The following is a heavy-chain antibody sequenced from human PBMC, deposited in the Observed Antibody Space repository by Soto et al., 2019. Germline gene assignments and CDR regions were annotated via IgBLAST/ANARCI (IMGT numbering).Heavy chain of an antibody. J-gene: IGHJ4*02. D-gene: IGHD6-19*01. V-gene: IGHV4-34*01. Sequence: QVRLQHWGAGLLKPSETLSLTCAVHGGSFSGYYWSWIRQPPGKGLEWIGEINHSGSIHYNPSLKSRFTISADTPNNQFSLKLSSVTAADTAVYYCARGSQWLDYWGQGALVTVSS. CDR3: ARGSQWLDY. CDR1: GGSFSGYY. CDR2: INHSGSI.